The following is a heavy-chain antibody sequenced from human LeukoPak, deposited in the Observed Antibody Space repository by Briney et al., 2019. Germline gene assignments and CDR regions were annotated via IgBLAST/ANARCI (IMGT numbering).Heavy chain of an antibody. D-gene: IGHD3-10*01. CDR2: IYYSGST. V-gene: IGHV4-31*03. CDR3: ARDSTSGNIIDY. CDR1: GDSIISGGYY. J-gene: IGHJ4*02. Sequence: SETLSLTCTVFGDSIISGGYYWSWIRQHPGKGLEWIGYIYYSGSTYYNPSLKSRVTISVDTSKNQFSLRLNSVTAADTAVYYCARDSTSGNIIDYWGQGTLVTVSS.